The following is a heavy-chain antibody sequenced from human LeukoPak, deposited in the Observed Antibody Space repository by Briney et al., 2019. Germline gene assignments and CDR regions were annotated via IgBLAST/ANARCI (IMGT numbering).Heavy chain of an antibody. CDR2: IYYSGST. Sequence: SETLSLTCTVSGGSISSSSYYWGWIRQPPGKGLEWIGSIYYSGSTYYNPSLKGRVTISVDTSKNQFSLKLSSVTAADTAVYYCARDLRERRSGYHDAFDIWGQGTMVTVSS. V-gene: IGHV4-39*07. D-gene: IGHD3-22*01. J-gene: IGHJ3*02. CDR3: ARDLRERRSGYHDAFDI. CDR1: GGSISSSSYY.